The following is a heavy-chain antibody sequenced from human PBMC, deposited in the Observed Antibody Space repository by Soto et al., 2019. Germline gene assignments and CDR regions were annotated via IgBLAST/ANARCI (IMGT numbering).Heavy chain of an antibody. CDR2: IYYSGST. Sequence: SETLSLTCTVSGGSLSSYYWSWIRQPPGKGLEWIGYIYYSGSTNYNPSLKSRVTISVDTSKNQFSLKLTSVTAADTAVYYCARDKITGLFDYWGQGTLVTVSS. CDR3: ARDKITGLFDY. J-gene: IGHJ4*02. V-gene: IGHV4-59*12. CDR1: GGSLSSYY. D-gene: IGHD2-8*02.